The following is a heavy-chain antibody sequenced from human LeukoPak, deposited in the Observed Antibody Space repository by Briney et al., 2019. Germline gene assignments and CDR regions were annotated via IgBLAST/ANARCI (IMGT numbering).Heavy chain of an antibody. Sequence: GGSLRLSCAASGFTVSSSYMSWVRQAPGKGLEWVSIISSAGTTYYADSVKGRFTISRDNSKNTVYLQVNSLRDEDTAVYYCASLSAAAGTSGAVAGTTDYWGQGTLVTVSS. CDR1: GFTVSSSY. J-gene: IGHJ4*02. CDR3: ASLSAAAGTSGAVAGTTDY. CDR2: ISSAGTT. V-gene: IGHV3-66*01. D-gene: IGHD6-19*01.